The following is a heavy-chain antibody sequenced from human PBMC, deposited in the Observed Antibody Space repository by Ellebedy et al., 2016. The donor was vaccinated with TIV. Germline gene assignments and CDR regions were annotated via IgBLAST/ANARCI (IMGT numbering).Heavy chain of an antibody. CDR1: GFTFSSYE. V-gene: IGHV3-48*03. Sequence: PGGSLRLSCAASGFTFSSYEMNWVRQAPGKGLEWVSYISSSGSTIYYADSVKGRFTISRDNAKNSLYLQMNSLRAEDTAVYYCARDRYSYGYGSYFDYWGQGTLVTVSS. CDR2: ISSSGSTI. D-gene: IGHD5-18*01. CDR3: ARDRYSYGYGSYFDY. J-gene: IGHJ4*02.